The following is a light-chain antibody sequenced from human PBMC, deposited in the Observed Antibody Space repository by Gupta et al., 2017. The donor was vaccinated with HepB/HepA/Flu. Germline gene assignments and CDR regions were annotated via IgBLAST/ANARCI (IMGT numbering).Light chain of an antibody. CDR1: SSNIGSNP. CDR3: AAWDDSLNGVL. J-gene: IGLJ2*01. Sequence: QSVLTQPPSASGTPGQRVTISCSGGSSNIGSNPVNWYQQLPGTAPKLLIYTHNQRPSGVPDRFSGSKSGTSASLAISGLQSDDEAEYYCAAWDDSLNGVLFGGGPKLTVL. V-gene: IGLV1-44*01. CDR2: THN.